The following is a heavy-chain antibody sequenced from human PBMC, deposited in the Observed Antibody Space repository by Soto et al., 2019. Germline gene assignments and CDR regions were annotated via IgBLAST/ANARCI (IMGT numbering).Heavy chain of an antibody. CDR1: GYDFTTYG. CDR3: ARGRYGDY. V-gene: IGHV1-18*01. Sequence: QVHLVQSGAEVKKPGASVKVSCKGSGYDFTTYGITWVRQAPGQGLEWMAWISDHNGNTDYAQKLQGRVTVTRDTSTSTAYMELRSLRSDATAVYYCARGRYGDYWGQGALVTVSS. D-gene: IGHD1-1*01. CDR2: ISDHNGNT. J-gene: IGHJ4*02.